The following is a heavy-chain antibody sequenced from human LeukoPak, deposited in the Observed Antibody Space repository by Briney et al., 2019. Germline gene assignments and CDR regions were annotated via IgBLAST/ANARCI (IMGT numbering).Heavy chain of an antibody. J-gene: IGHJ6*02. CDR2: ISAYNGNT. Sequence: ASVKVSCKASGYTFTSYGISWVRQAPGQGLEWMGWISAYNGNTNYAQKLQGRVTMTTDTSTSTAYMELRSLRSDDTAVYYCARDGKPYYNILTGHEDYYYGMDVWGQGTTVTVSS. D-gene: IGHD3-9*01. CDR3: ARDGKPYYNILTGHEDYYYGMDV. CDR1: GYTFTSYG. V-gene: IGHV1-18*01.